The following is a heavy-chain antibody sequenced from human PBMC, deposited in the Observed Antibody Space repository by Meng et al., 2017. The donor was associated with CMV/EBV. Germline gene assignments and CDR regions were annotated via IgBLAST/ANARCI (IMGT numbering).Heavy chain of an antibody. J-gene: IGHJ4*02. CDR1: GGSFSGYY. CDR2: INHSGST. CDR3: ARGGPNDSSGYYPYYFDY. Sequence: QGRLHRVGEGLLKPSGPLSLTCAAYGGSFSGYYWSWIRQPPGKGLEWIGEINHSGSTNYNPSLKSRVTISVDTSKNQFSLKLSSVTAADTAVYYCARGGPNDSSGYYPYYFDYWGQGTLVTVSS. V-gene: IGHV4-34*01. D-gene: IGHD3-22*01.